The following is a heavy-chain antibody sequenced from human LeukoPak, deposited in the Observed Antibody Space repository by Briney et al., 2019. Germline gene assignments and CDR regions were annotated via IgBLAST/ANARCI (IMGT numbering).Heavy chain of an antibody. CDR2: ISGSGGST. CDR3: AKEIAYSYGYPPDY. CDR1: GLTFSGQW. Sequence: QSGGSXRLSCAASGLTFSGQWMNWVRQXPGKGLEWVSGISGSGGSTSYADSVKGRFTISRDNSKNTLYLQMNSLRAEDTAVYYCAKEIAYSYGYPPDYWGQGILVTVSS. V-gene: IGHV3-23*01. D-gene: IGHD5-18*01. J-gene: IGHJ4*02.